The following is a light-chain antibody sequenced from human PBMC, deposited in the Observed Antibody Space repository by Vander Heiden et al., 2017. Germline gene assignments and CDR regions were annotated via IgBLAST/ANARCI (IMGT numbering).Light chain of an antibody. CDR2: WAS. CDR3: QQCYATPYT. J-gene: IGKJ2*01. Sequence: TWSPYSLSVSLGERATINCKSSHSLLYGSNDKNSLAWYQQKPGQPPRLLIFWASTRESGVPDRFSGSGSGTDFTLTINSLQGEDVAVYYCQQCYATPYTFGQGTKLEIK. V-gene: IGKV4-1*01. CDR1: HSLLYGSNDKNS.